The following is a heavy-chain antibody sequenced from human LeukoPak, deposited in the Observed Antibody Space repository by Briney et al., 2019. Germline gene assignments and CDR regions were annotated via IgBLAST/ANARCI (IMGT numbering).Heavy chain of an antibody. CDR2: ISSRGTS. CDR1: RDSFSSGHYY. J-gene: IGHJ4*02. V-gene: IGHV4-61*10. CDR3: ARAWFGELFFDY. Sequence: SETLSLTCIVSRDSFSSGHYYWNWIRQSAGKGLEWIGYISSRGTSTYNPSLKSPVTISKDTSKNQFSLRLNSVTAADTAVYYCARAWFGELFFDYWGQGALVTVSS. D-gene: IGHD3-10*01.